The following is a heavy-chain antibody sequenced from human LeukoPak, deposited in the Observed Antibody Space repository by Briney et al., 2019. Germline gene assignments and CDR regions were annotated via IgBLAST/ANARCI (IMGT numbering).Heavy chain of an antibody. Sequence: SETLSLTCTVSGGSISSYYWSWIRQPPGKGLEWIGYIYYSGSTNYNPSLKSRVTISVDTSKNQFSLKLSSVTAADTAVYYCGGKNSGVTFLDYGAREPLVTFP. V-gene: IGHV4-59*08. CDR1: GGSISSYY. J-gene: IGHJ4*02. CDR3: GGKNSGVTFLDY. CDR2: IYYSGST. D-gene: IGHD2-15*01.